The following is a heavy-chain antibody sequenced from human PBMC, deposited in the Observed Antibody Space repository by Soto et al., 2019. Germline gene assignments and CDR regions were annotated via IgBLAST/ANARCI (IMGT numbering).Heavy chain of an antibody. D-gene: IGHD3-10*01. CDR3: AREVGLLWFGELLDSDYGMDV. Sequence: ASVKVSCTESGYTFTSYYMHWVRQAPGQGLEWMGIINPSGGSTSYAQKFQGRVTMTRDTSTSTVYMELSSLRSEDTAVYYCAREVGLLWFGELLDSDYGMDVWGQGTTVTVS. CDR2: INPSGGST. V-gene: IGHV1-46*01. CDR1: GYTFTSYY. J-gene: IGHJ6*02.